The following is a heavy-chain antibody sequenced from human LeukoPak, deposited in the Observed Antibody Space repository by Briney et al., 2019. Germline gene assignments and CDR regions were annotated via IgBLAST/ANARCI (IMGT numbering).Heavy chain of an antibody. CDR2: INPSGGST. V-gene: IGHV1-46*01. D-gene: IGHD2-21*02. CDR3: ARDRGVTGAFDI. CDR1: GYTFTSYY. J-gene: IGHJ3*02. Sequence: ASVKVSCKASGYTFTSYYMHWVRQAPGQGLEWMGIINPSGGSTSYAQKFQGRVTMTRDTSTSTVYMELSSLRSGDTAVYYCARDRGVTGAFDIWGQGTMVTVSS.